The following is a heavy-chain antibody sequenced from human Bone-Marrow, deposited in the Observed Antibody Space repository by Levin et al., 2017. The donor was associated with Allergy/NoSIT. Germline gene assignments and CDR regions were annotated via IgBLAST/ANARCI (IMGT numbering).Heavy chain of an antibody. CDR2: IDSSSSYI. CDR3: ARNTAMDSLGDY. D-gene: IGHD5-18*01. Sequence: GESLKISCAASGFTFSSYSMNWVRQAPGKGLEWVSSIDSSSSYIYQADSVKGRFTISRDNAKKSLYLQMNSLRAEDTAVYYCARNTAMDSLGDYWGQGTLVTVSS. J-gene: IGHJ4*02. CDR1: GFTFSSYS. V-gene: IGHV3-21*01.